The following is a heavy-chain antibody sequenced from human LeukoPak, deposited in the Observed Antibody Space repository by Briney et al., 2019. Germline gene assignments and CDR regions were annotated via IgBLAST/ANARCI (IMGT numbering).Heavy chain of an antibody. V-gene: IGHV3-23*01. D-gene: IGHD2-15*01. CDR2: LNGGST. Sequence: GGSLRLSCVASGITFSTYATTWVRQAPGKGLEWVSILNGGSTYYADSVKGRFTISRDNSKNTLFLQMNSLRGEDTAVYYCATYCSGASCYSGMAVWGQGTTVTAYS. J-gene: IGHJ6*02. CDR3: ATYCSGASCYSGMAV. CDR1: GITFSTYA.